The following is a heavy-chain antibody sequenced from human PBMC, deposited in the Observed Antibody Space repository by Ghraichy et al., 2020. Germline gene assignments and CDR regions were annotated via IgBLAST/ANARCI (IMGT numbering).Heavy chain of an antibody. Sequence: GGSLRLSCAASGFTFSSYSMNWVRQAPGKGLEWVSSISSSSSYIYYADSVKGRFTISRDNAKNSLYLQMNSLRAEDTAVYYCARGWGTDEGMDVWGQGTTVTVSS. CDR2: ISSSSSYI. CDR3: ARGWGTDEGMDV. CDR1: GFTFSSYS. J-gene: IGHJ6*02. V-gene: IGHV3-21*01. D-gene: IGHD1-1*01.